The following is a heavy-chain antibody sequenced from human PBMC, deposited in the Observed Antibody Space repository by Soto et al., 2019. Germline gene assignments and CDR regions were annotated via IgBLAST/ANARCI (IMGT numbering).Heavy chain of an antibody. CDR1: EGTFSSYS. J-gene: IGHJ4*02. V-gene: IGHV1-69*02. CDR2: FIPINGVA. Sequence: QVQLVQSGAEVKKPGSSVKVSCKASEGTFSSYSISWVRQAPGQGLDWMGRFIPINGVANYAQKFQGRVTITADKPTNTVYMELTGLRSEDTALYYCARLKDGSGRQFDYWGQGTLVTVSS. D-gene: IGHD3-10*01. CDR3: ARLKDGSGRQFDY.